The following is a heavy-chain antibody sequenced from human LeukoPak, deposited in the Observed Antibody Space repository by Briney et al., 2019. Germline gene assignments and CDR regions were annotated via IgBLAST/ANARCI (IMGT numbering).Heavy chain of an antibody. D-gene: IGHD1-7*01. CDR2: IYYSGST. V-gene: IGHV4-59*01. CDR1: GGSISSYY. CDR3: ARDGWNYGEDWIDP. Sequence: SETLSLTCTVSGGSISSYYWSWVRQPPGKGLEWIGYIYYSGSTNYNPSLKSRVTISVDTSKNQFSLKLSSATAADTAVYYCARDGWNYGEDWIDPWGQGTLVTVSS. J-gene: IGHJ5*02.